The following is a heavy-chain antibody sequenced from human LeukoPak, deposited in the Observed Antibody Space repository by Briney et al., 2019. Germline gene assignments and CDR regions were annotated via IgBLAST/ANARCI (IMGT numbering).Heavy chain of an antibody. CDR1: GYTFTGYY. J-gene: IGHJ4*02. V-gene: IGHV1-2*02. Sequence: ASVKVSCKSSGYTFTGYYMHWVRQAPGQGLEWMGWINPNSGGTNYAQKFQGRVTMTRDTSISTAYMALSRLRSDDTAVYYCARVRCTNGVCKYYFDYWGQGTLVTVSS. CDR2: INPNSGGT. CDR3: ARVRCTNGVCKYYFDY. D-gene: IGHD2-8*01.